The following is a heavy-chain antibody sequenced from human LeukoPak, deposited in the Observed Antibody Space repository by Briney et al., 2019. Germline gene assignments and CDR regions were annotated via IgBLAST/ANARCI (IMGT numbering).Heavy chain of an antibody. CDR2: ISVGRSNI. CDR3: ARTYGDYVRDNEYYYYYYMDV. V-gene: IGHV3-48*01. D-gene: IGHD4-17*01. CDR1: LVSPIGYS. Sequence: GGALRLSPAAPLVSPIGYSTNWVRHAPGEGLEWGSYISVGRSNIYSADSVKGRFTISRDNAKNSLYLQMNSLRAEDTAVYYCARTYGDYVRDNEYYYYYYMDVWGKGTTVTVSS. J-gene: IGHJ6*03.